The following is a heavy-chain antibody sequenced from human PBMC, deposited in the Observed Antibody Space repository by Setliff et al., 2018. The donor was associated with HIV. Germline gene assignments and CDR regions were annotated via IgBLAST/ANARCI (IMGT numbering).Heavy chain of an antibody. CDR2: ISGYNGNT. V-gene: IGHV1-18*01. J-gene: IGHJ3*01. CDR3: ARVPYRSAWFSGGHDAFDV. D-gene: IGHD6-19*01. Sequence: ASVKVSCKASGYTFTRDGISWVRQAPGQGLEWMGWISGYNGNTKYVQKLQGRVTMTTDTSTSTVYMELRSLRYDDTAVYYCARVPYRSAWFSGGHDAFDVWGQGTMVTVSS. CDR1: GYTFTRDG.